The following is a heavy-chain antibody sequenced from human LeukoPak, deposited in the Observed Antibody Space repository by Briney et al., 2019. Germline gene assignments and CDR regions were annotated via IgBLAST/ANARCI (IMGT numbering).Heavy chain of an antibody. CDR2: IRYDGSNK. CDR1: GFTFSSYG. J-gene: IGHJ4*02. V-gene: IGHV3-30*02. D-gene: IGHD3-10*01. Sequence: PGGSLRLSCAASGFTFSSYGMHWVRQAPGKGLERVAFIRYDGSNKYYADSVKGRFTISRDNSKNTLYLQMNSLRAEDTAVYYCAKALHEGRGAYPIYYFDYWGQGTLVTVSS. CDR3: AKALHEGRGAYPIYYFDY.